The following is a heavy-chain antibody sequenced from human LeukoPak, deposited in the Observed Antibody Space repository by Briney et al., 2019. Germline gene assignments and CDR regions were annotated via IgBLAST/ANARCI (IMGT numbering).Heavy chain of an antibody. J-gene: IGHJ4*02. D-gene: IGHD3-22*01. Sequence: ASVKVSCKASGGTFSSYAISWVRQAPGQGLEWMGWFNTNTGNPTYAQGFTGRFVFSLDSSVSTAYLQISSLKADDTAVYYCARDPINYYDSSGHFDYWGQGTLVTVSS. CDR3: ARDPINYYDSSGHFDY. CDR1: GGTFSSYA. V-gene: IGHV7-4-1*02. CDR2: FNTNTGNP.